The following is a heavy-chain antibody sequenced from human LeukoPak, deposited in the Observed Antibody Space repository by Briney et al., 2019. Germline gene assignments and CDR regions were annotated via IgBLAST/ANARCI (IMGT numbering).Heavy chain of an antibody. J-gene: IGHJ5*02. V-gene: IGHV3-66*01. CDR1: GFTVSSNY. Sequence: SGVSLRLSCAASGFTVSSNYMSWVRQAPGKGLERVSVIYSGGSTYYADSVKGRFTISRDNSKNTLYLQMNSLRAEDTAVYYCARDPTRGGESWGQGTLVTVSS. D-gene: IGHD3-10*01. CDR2: IYSGGST. CDR3: ARDPTRGGES.